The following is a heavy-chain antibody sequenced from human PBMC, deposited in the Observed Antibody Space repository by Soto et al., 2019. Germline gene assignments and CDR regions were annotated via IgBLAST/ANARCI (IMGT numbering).Heavy chain of an antibody. V-gene: IGHV3-30-3*01. D-gene: IGHD2-2*01. Sequence: QVQLVESGGGVVQPGRSLRLSCAASGVTFSSYAMHWVRQAPGKGLEWVAVISYDGSNKYYADSVKGRFTISRDNSKNTLYLQMISLRAEDTALYYCARARLDTPALDYWGQGTLVTVSS. CDR1: GVTFSSYA. CDR3: ARARLDTPALDY. CDR2: ISYDGSNK. J-gene: IGHJ4*02.